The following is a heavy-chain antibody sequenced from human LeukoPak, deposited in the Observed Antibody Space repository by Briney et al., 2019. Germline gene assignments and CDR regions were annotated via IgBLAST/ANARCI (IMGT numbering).Heavy chain of an antibody. CDR1: GGSISLSYYY. CDR2: IYTSGST. Sequence: SETLSLTCSVSGGSISLSYYYWGWIRQPPGKALEWIGRIYTSGSTNYNPSLKSRVTMSVDTSKNQFSLKLSSVTAADTAVYYCARGGGWLVGYFDYWGQGTLVTVSS. CDR3: ARGGGWLVGYFDY. D-gene: IGHD6-19*01. V-gene: IGHV4-61*05. J-gene: IGHJ4*02.